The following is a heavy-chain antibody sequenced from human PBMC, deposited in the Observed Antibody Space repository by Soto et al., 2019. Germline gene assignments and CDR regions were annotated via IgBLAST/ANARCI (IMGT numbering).Heavy chain of an antibody. Sequence: GGSLRLSCAASGFTFSSYGMHWVRQAPGKGLEWVAVISYDGSNKYYADSVKGRFTISRDNSKNTLYLQMNSLRAEDTAVYYCAKALNYYGSDYWGQGTLVTVSS. CDR3: AKALNYYGSDY. J-gene: IGHJ4*02. CDR1: GFTFSSYG. D-gene: IGHD1-26*01. CDR2: ISYDGSNK. V-gene: IGHV3-30*18.